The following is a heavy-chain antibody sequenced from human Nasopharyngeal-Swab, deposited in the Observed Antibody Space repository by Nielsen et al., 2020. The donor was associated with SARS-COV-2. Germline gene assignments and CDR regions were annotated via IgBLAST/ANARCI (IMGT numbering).Heavy chain of an antibody. V-gene: IGHV3-30*03. Sequence: GGSLRLSCVASGFTFSSYGMHWVRQAPGKGLEWVAVISFDGSKKYYAASVKGRFTISRDSSKNTLYLQMNSLRAEDTAVYYCARDTSVDIVLLYYGMDVWGQGTTVTVSS. CDR3: ARDTSVDIVLLYYGMDV. J-gene: IGHJ6*02. CDR1: GFTFSSYG. D-gene: IGHD5-12*01. CDR2: ISFDGSKK.